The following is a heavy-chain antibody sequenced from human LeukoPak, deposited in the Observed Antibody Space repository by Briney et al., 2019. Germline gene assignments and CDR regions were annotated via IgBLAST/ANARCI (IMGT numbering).Heavy chain of an antibody. J-gene: IGHJ4*02. CDR2: INHSGST. V-gene: IGHV4-34*01. Sequence: SGTLSLTCAVYGGSFSGYYWSWIRQPPGKGLEWIGEINHSGSTNYNPSLKSRVTISVDTSKNQFSLKLSSVTAADTAVYYCARDARLRYFDWPRKLIPYYFDYWGQGTLVTVSS. D-gene: IGHD3-9*01. CDR3: ARDARLRYFDWPRKLIPYYFDY. CDR1: GGSFSGYY.